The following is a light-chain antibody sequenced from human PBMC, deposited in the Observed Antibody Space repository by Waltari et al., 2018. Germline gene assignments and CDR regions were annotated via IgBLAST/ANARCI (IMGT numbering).Light chain of an antibody. V-gene: IGLV2-8*01. Sequence: QSALTQPPPASGSPGQSVTISCTGTSSTFGVYSYVSWYQHHPGKAPKLMIYEVNKRPSGVPDRFSGSKSGNTASLTVSGLQAEDEADYYCSSYAGPNSVVFGGGTKLTVL. CDR3: SSYAGPNSVV. CDR1: SSTFGVYSY. J-gene: IGLJ2*01. CDR2: EVN.